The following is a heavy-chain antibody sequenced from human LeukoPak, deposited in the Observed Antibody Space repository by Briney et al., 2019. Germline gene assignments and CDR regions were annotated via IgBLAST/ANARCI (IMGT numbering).Heavy chain of an antibody. V-gene: IGHV1-69*13. CDR1: GGTFSSYA. D-gene: IGHD5-18*01. J-gene: IGHJ4*02. CDR2: IIPIFGTA. Sequence: GASVTVSCKASGGTFSSYAISWVRQAPGQGLEWMGGIIPIFGTANYAQKFQARVTITADESTSTAYMELSSLRSEDTAVYYCVRDAWIQLCFDYWGQGTLVTVSS. CDR3: VRDAWIQLCFDY.